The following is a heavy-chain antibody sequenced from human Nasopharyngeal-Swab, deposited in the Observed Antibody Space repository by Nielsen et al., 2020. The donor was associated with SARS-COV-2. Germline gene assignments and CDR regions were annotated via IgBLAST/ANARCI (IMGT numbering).Heavy chain of an antibody. CDR1: GFSFSTYG. V-gene: IGHV3-33*01. D-gene: IGHD4-23*01. Sequence: GESLKISCAASGFSFSTYGMHWVRQAPGKGPEWVAVLWHDGSNVGYADSVKGRFSISRDNSKNTLYLQMNSLRAEDTAMYYCARDLVRVWSYVGTLDYWGQSTQVTVSS. CDR2: LWHDGSNV. CDR3: ARDLVRVWSYVGTLDY. J-gene: IGHJ4*02.